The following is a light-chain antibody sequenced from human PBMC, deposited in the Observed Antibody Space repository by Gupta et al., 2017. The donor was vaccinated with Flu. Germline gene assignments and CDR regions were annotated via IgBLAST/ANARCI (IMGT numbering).Light chain of an antibody. CDR2: STN. V-gene: IGLV8-61*01. CDR3: VLYMGRGIWV. CDR1: TGSVSTTYS. Sequence: QTVVTQAPSFSVSPGGTVTLTCGLSTGSVSTTYSPSWYQQTPGQPPRTLIYSTNTRSSGVPDRFSGSILGNKAALTITGAQADDESDYYCVLYMGRGIWVFGGGTKLTVL. J-gene: IGLJ3*02.